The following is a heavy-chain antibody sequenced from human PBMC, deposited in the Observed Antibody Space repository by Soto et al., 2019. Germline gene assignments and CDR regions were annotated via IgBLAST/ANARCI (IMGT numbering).Heavy chain of an antibody. D-gene: IGHD5-12*01. Sequence: PGGSLRLSCAASGFTFSSYGMHWVRQAPGKGLEWVAVTSYDGSNKYYADSVKGRFTISRDNSKNTLYLQMNSLRAEDTAVYYCAKDWYSGYDGVDYWGQGTLVTVSS. CDR3: AKDWYSGYDGVDY. J-gene: IGHJ4*02. V-gene: IGHV3-30*18. CDR1: GFTFSSYG. CDR2: TSYDGSNK.